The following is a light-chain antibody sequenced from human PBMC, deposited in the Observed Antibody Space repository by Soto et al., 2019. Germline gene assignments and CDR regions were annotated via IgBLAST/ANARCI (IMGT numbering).Light chain of an antibody. CDR2: AAS. Sequence: ANRMTQSPSSLSASTGDRFTITCRASQGISSYLAWYQQKPGKAPKLLIYAASTLQSGVPSRFSGSGSGTDFTLTISCLQSEDFATYYCQQYYSYPITFGQGTRLEIK. CDR1: QGISSY. V-gene: IGKV1-8*01. CDR3: QQYYSYPIT. J-gene: IGKJ5*01.